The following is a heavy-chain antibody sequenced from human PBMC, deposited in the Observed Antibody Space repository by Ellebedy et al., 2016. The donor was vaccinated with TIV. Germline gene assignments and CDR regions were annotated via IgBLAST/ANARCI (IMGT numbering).Heavy chain of an antibody. CDR2: IYYSGGN. V-gene: IGHV4-39*07. CDR3: SRILPVSYSTAFDV. D-gene: IGHD6-13*01. J-gene: IGHJ3*01. Sequence: MPGGSLRLSCSVSGGSINSEPYYRGWIRQPQGKGLEWVGSIYYSGGNLSSPSLKSRVPITVDRSSTQFSLKMNSVTAADTALYFCSRILPVSYSTAFDVWGPGTMVTVSS. CDR1: GGSINSEPYY.